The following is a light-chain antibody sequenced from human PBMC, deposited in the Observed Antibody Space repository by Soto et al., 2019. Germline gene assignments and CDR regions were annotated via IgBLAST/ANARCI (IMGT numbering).Light chain of an antibody. V-gene: IGLV1-40*01. CDR3: QAYDYRMSAYV. J-gene: IGLJ1*01. CDR1: SSNIGAGYD. Sequence: QSVLTQPPSVSGAPGQRVTISCTGSSSNIGAGYDLHWYQQLPGTSPKLLIYDNSNRPSGVTDRCSGSKSGTSASLAITGLQAEDEADYYCQAYDYRMSAYVFGTGTKLTVL. CDR2: DNS.